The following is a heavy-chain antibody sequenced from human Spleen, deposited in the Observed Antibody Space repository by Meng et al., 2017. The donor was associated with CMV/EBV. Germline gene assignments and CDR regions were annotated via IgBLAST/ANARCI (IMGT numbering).Heavy chain of an antibody. V-gene: IGHV4-61*01. Sequence: SETLSLTCTVSGGSVSSSSYYWNWIRQPPGKGLEWIGYVYYSGTTNYNPFLKSRVTISVDTSKNQFSLKLSSVTAADTAVYYCAREEPILVGSAFIGGMDVWGQGTTVTVSS. CDR3: AREEPILVGSAFIGGMDV. J-gene: IGHJ6*02. CDR2: VYYSGTT. CDR1: GGSVSSSSYY. D-gene: IGHD3-10*02.